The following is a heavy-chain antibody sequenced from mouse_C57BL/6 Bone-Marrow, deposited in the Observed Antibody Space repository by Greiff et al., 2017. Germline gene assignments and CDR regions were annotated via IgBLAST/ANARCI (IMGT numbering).Heavy chain of an antibody. D-gene: IGHD1-2*01. V-gene: IGHV1-50*01. CDR2: IDPSDSYT. J-gene: IGHJ1*03. CDR3: ARRSITTKWYFDV. Sequence: QVQLQQPGAELVKPGASVKLSCKASGYTFTSYWMQWVKQRPGQGLEWIGEIDPSDSYTNYNQKFKGKATLTVDTYSSTAYMQLSSLTSEDSAVYYCARRSITTKWYFDVWGTGTTVTVSS. CDR1: GYTFTSYW.